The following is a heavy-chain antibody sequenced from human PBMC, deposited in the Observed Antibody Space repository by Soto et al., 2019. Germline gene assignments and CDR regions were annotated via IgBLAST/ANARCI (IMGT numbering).Heavy chain of an antibody. D-gene: IGHD5-12*01. V-gene: IGHV4-39*01. J-gene: IGHJ4*02. Sequence: QLQLQESGPRLVKPAETLSLTCIVSGGSFSSSTYYGGWIRQPPAKGLEWIGSIFHSGSTYYNPSLKSRVTLSVDTSKNRFYLRLSSVTAADTAVYYCASAPGFNLFDSWGQGTLVTVSS. CDR1: GGSFSSSTYY. CDR3: ASAPGFNLFDS. CDR2: IFHSGST.